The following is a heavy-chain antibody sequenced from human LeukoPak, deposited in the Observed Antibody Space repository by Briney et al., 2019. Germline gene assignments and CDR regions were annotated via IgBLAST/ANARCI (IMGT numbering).Heavy chain of an antibody. V-gene: IGHV3-21*01. CDR2: ISSSSSYI. CDR3: ARDSGWYRFDY. CDR1: GLTFSSYS. Sequence: GGSLRLSCAASGLTFSSYSMNWVRQAPGKGLEWVSSISSSSSYIYYADSVKGRFTISRDNAKNSLYLQMNSLRAEDTAVYYCARDSGWYRFDYWGQGTLVTVSS. J-gene: IGHJ4*02. D-gene: IGHD6-19*01.